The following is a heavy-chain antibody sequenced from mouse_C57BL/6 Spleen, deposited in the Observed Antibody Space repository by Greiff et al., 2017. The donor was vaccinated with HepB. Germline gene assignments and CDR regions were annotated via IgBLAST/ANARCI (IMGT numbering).Heavy chain of an antibody. CDR1: GYSFTGYF. CDR2: INPYNGDT. CDR3: ARDGYYLFAY. Sequence: VQLKQSGPELVKPGDSVTISCKASGYSFTGYFMNWVMQSHGKSLEWIGRINPYNGDTFYNQKFKGKATLTVDKSSSTAHMELRSLTSEDSAVYYCARDGYYLFAYWGQGTLVTVSA. D-gene: IGHD2-3*01. V-gene: IGHV1-20*01. J-gene: IGHJ3*01.